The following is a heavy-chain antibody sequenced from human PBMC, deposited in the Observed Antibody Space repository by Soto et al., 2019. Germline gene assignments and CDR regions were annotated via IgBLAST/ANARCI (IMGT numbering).Heavy chain of an antibody. CDR2: ISAYNGNT. CDR3: ARVVAVAGTGGDAFDI. D-gene: IGHD6-19*01. V-gene: IGHV1-18*01. Sequence: ASVKVSCKASGYTFTSYGSSWVRQAPGQGLEWMGWISAYNGNTNYAQKLQGRVTMTTDTSTSTAYMELRSLRSDDTAVYYCARVVAVAGTGGDAFDIWGQGTMVTVSS. CDR1: GYTFTSYG. J-gene: IGHJ3*02.